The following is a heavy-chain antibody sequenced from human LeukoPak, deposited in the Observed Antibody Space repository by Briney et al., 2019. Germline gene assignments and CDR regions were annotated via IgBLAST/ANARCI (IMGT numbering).Heavy chain of an antibody. J-gene: IGHJ4*02. CDR2: ISYSGST. V-gene: IGHV4-31*03. CDR3: ARVRGYSYGELDY. D-gene: IGHD5-18*01. CDR1: GGSLSSGGYY. Sequence: PSQTLSLTCTVSGGSLSSGGYYWTWIRQHPGKGLEWIGHISYSGSTYYNPSLNSRVTISGGTSMSQFSLKLSSVTAADTAVYYCARVRGYSYGELDYWGQGTLVTVSS.